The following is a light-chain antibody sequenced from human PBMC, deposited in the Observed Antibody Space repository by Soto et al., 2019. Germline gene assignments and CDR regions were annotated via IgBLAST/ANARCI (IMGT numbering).Light chain of an antibody. CDR3: ATWDDSLNGPV. V-gene: IGLV1-44*01. Sequence: QLVLTQPPSASGTPGQRVTISCSGSSSKIGSNTVNWYQQLPGTAPKLLIYRNNQRPSGVPDRFSGSKSGTSASLAISGLQSEDEADYYCATWDDSLNGPVFGGGTQLTVL. J-gene: IGLJ7*01. CDR2: RNN. CDR1: SSKIGSNT.